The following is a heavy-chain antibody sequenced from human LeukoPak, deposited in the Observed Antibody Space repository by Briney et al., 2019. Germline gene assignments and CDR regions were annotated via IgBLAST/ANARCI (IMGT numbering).Heavy chain of an antibody. CDR3: VRVGTADYYDY. J-gene: IGHJ4*02. CDR1: GFTFSTYA. D-gene: IGHD2-8*02. V-gene: IGHV3-64*02. CDR2: IASNGGGT. Sequence: GGSLRLSCAASGFTFSTYAMHWVRQAPGKGLQYVSGIASNGGGTYYADSVRGRFTISRDNSKNTLYLQMGSLGAEDMAVYYCVRVGTADYYDYWGQGTLVTVSS.